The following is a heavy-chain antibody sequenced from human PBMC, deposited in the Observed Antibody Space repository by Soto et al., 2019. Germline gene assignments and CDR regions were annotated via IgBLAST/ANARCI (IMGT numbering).Heavy chain of an antibody. Sequence: QVQLVQSGAEVKKPGSSVKVSCKASGGTFSSYTISWVRQAPGQGLEWMGRIIPILGITNYAQKFQGRVTITADKSTSTAYMELSSLRSEDTAVYSCARDPSGYDLPAYWGQGTLVTVSS. D-gene: IGHD5-12*01. CDR3: ARDPSGYDLPAY. CDR2: IIPILGIT. V-gene: IGHV1-69*08. J-gene: IGHJ4*02. CDR1: GGTFSSYT.